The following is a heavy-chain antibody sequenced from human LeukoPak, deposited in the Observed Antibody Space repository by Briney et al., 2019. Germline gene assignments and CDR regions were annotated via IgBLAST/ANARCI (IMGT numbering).Heavy chain of an antibody. CDR3: ARDFRTQLDGYSPPYHFDH. CDR1: GFTLTPYT. J-gene: IGHJ4*02. CDR2: ISSSSSYI. V-gene: IGHV3-21*01. Sequence: GGSLRVSCAPSGFTLTPYTMSWVRQAPGKGLEWVSSISSSSSYIYYEDSVKGRFTISRDNAKNSLYLQMNSLRAEDTAVYYCARDFRTQLDGYSPPYHFDHWGQGTLVTVSS. D-gene: IGHD5-24*01.